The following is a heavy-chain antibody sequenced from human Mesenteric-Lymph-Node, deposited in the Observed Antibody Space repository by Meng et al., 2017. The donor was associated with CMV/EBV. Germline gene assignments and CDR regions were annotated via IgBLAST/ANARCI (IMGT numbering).Heavy chain of an antibody. V-gene: IGHV3-30*04. CDR1: GFTFSSYA. Sequence: GGSLRLSCAASGFTFSSYAMHWVRQAPGKGLEWVAVISYDGSNKYYADSVKGRFTISRDNSKNTLFLQMNSLRAEDTAVYYCAFYYDYSSGYYRGVDYWGQGTLVTVSS. D-gene: IGHD3-3*01. CDR3: AFYYDYSSGYYRGVDY. CDR2: ISYDGSNK. J-gene: IGHJ4*02.